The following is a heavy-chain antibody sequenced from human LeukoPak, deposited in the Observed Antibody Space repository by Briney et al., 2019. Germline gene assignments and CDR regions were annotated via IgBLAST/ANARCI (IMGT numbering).Heavy chain of an antibody. CDR2: ISSSSSSYI. Sequence: GGSLRLSCAASGVTFSGYSMNWVRQAPGKGLEWVSFISSSSSSYIYFADSVKGRFTISRDNAKNSLYLQMNSLRAEDTAVYYCARETGGSYGIDYWGQGTLVTVAS. D-gene: IGHD1-26*01. J-gene: IGHJ4*02. V-gene: IGHV3-21*01. CDR3: ARETGGSYGIDY. CDR1: GVTFSGYS.